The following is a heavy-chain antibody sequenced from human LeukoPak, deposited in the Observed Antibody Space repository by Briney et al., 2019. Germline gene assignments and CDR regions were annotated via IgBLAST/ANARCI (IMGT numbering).Heavy chain of an antibody. D-gene: IGHD3-3*01. J-gene: IGHJ6*03. CDR3: ARAERRSYDFWGDQHYYYMDV. CDR2: MNPNSGNT. Sequence: ASVKVSCKASGYTFTRYEINWVRQATGQGLEWMGWMNPNSGNTGYAQKFQDRVTITRDTSMSTAYMELSSLRSEDTAVYYCARAERRSYDFWGDQHYYYMDVWGEGTTVTVSS. CDR1: GYTFTRYE. V-gene: IGHV1-8*03.